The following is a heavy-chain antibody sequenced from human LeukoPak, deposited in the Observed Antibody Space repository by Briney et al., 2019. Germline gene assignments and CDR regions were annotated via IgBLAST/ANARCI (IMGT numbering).Heavy chain of an antibody. J-gene: IGHJ4*02. D-gene: IGHD4-17*01. Sequence: ASVTVSFTASGYTFTIYGISWVRQAPGQGLEWMGWISGYKGSTNYAPKFRARVTMTTDTFTGTAYMDLRSLRPDDTAVYYCARDQKDYGDYEWDYWGQGTLVTVST. V-gene: IGHV1-18*01. CDR2: ISGYKGST. CDR1: GYTFTIYG. CDR3: ARDQKDYGDYEWDY.